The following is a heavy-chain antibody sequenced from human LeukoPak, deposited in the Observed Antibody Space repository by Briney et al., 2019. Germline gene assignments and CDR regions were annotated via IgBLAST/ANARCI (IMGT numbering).Heavy chain of an antibody. D-gene: IGHD5/OR15-5a*01. Sequence: PGGSLKLSCAASKFTFNGSAIHWVRQASGKGLEWVGRIRTKVKNYATAYAESVKGRFTISRDDSRSTAYLQMSSLKTEDTAMYYCTGQVGDMVSTLGWFDPWGQGTLVTVSS. CDR3: TGQVGDMVSTLGWFDP. J-gene: IGHJ5*02. V-gene: IGHV3-73*01. CDR2: IRTKVKNYAT. CDR1: KFTFNGSA.